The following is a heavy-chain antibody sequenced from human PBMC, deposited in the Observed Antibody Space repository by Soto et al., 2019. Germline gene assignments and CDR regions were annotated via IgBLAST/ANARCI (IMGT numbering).Heavy chain of an antibody. CDR1: GYTLTELS. D-gene: IGHD6-13*01. Sequence: ASVKVSCKVSGYTLTELSMHWVRQAPGKGLEWMGGFDPEDGETIYAQKFQGRVTMTEDTSTDTAYMELSSLRSEDTAVYYCATIPYSSSWPPPHYFDYWGQGTLVTVSS. CDR3: ATIPYSSSWPPPHYFDY. J-gene: IGHJ4*02. V-gene: IGHV1-24*01. CDR2: FDPEDGET.